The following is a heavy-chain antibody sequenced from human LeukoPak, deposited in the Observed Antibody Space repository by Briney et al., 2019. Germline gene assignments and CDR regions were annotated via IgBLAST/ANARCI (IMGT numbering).Heavy chain of an antibody. D-gene: IGHD3-22*01. CDR3: ARDHHYYDSSAHDY. Sequence: PGGSLRLSCAASGFTFSDYYMSWIRQAPGKGLEWVSYISSSGSTIYYADSVKGRFTISRDNAKNSLYLHMNSLRAEDTAVYYCARDHHYYDSSAHDYWGQGTLVTVSS. J-gene: IGHJ4*02. V-gene: IGHV3-11*01. CDR2: ISSSGSTI. CDR1: GFTFSDYY.